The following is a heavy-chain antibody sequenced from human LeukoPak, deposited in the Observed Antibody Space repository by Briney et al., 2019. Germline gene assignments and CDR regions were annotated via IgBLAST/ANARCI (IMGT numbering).Heavy chain of an antibody. Sequence: SETLSLTCTVSSGSISSSTYYWGWIRQPPARVLEWIADISYNGRTNDTPSLKSRVTISVDTSKNQFSLKVRFVTASDTAVYYCARRDIVATIDYWGQGTLITVSS. CDR3: ARRDIVATIDY. CDR1: SGSISSSTYY. D-gene: IGHD5-12*01. V-gene: IGHV4-39*01. CDR2: ISYNGRT. J-gene: IGHJ4*02.